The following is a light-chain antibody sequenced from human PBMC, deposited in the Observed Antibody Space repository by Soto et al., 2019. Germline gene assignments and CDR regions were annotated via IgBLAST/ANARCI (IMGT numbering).Light chain of an antibody. Sequence: ELVLTQSPGTLSLSPGERATLSCRASQSLSSNNLAWYQQKPGQAPRLLIHGASTRPPGVPARFSDRASVTGFTLTISRLEPEDVEVYYCKQYDTSASVSPRTFGQGTKVDIK. CDR3: KQYDTSASVSPRT. V-gene: IGKV3-20*01. J-gene: IGKJ1*01. CDR1: QSLSSNN. CDR2: GAS.